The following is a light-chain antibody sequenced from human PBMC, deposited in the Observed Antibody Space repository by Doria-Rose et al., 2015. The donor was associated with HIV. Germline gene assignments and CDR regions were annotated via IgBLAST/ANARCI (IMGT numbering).Light chain of an antibody. V-gene: IGKV1-5*03. CDR3: QHYQSYPYT. CDR1: QSISTR. Sequence: TQSPSTLSASVGDRVTITCRASQSISTRLAWYQQKPGKAPKLLIYKASSLESGVPSRFSGSGSGTEFTLTISSLQPDDFASYYCQHYQSYPYTFGQGTKLEIK. CDR2: KAS. J-gene: IGKJ2*01.